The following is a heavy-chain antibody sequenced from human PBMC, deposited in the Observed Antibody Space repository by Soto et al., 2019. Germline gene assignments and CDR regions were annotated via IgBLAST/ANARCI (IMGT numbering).Heavy chain of an antibody. V-gene: IGHV1-69*13. CDR1: GGTFSSYA. Sequence: ASVKVSCKASGGTFSSYAISWVRQAPGQGLEWMGGIIPIFGTANYAQKFQGRVTITADESTSTAYMELSSLRSEDTAVYYCARSRRARGYSYGTPLYWGQGTLVTVS. J-gene: IGHJ4*02. D-gene: IGHD5-18*01. CDR3: ARSRRARGYSYGTPLY. CDR2: IIPIFGTA.